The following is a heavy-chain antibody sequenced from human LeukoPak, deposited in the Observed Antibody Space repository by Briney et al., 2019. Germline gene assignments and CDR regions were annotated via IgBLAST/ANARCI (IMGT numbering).Heavy chain of an antibody. CDR1: GYTFTGYY. Sequence: PKASVKVSCKASGYTFTGYYMHWVRQAPGQGLEWMGWINPNSGGTNYAQKFQGRVTMTRDTSISTAYMELSRLRSDDTAVYYCARDRGYCSGGSCFDAFDIWGQGTMVTVSS. D-gene: IGHD2-15*01. V-gene: IGHV1-2*02. J-gene: IGHJ3*02. CDR3: ARDRGYCSGGSCFDAFDI. CDR2: INPNSGGT.